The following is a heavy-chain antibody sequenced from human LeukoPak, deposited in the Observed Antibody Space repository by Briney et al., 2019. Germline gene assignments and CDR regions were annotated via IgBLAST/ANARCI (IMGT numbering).Heavy chain of an antibody. CDR1: GYTFTTYD. D-gene: IGHD2-2*02. CDR3: ARGRWTGYCTTTNCYSGLDP. V-gene: IGHV1-8*01. CDR2: MNPNSGNT. J-gene: IGHJ5*02. Sequence: ASVKVSCKSSGYTFTTYDINWVRQATGQGLEWMGWMNPNSGNTGYAQKFQGRVTMTRNTAINTAYMELSSLRSDDTAVYYCARGRWTGYCTTTNCYSGLDPWGQGTLVTVSS.